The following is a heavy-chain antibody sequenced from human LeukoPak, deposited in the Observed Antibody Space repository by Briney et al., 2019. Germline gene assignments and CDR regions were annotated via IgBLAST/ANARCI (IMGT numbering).Heavy chain of an antibody. Sequence: GGSLRLSCVASGFTFSDYYMTWIRQAPGQGLEWLSYISGGSGSTKYADSVKGRFTISRDNAKNSLYLQMNSLRAEDTAVYYCAKSPFTIPYGLDVWGQGTTVTVSS. V-gene: IGHV3-11*06. CDR2: ISGGSGST. D-gene: IGHD3-3*01. CDR1: GFTFSDYY. J-gene: IGHJ6*02. CDR3: AKSPFTIPYGLDV.